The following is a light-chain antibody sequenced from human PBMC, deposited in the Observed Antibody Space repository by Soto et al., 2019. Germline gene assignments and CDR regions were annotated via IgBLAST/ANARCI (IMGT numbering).Light chain of an antibody. J-gene: IGKJ5*01. CDR3: QQYNNWPRT. Sequence: DIVMTQSPDSLAVSLGERATMNCKCSRSVLYKSNNKNHLAWYQHKPGQAPRLLIYGVSTRDTGVPDRFSGSASGTEFTLTISSLQSEDFAVYYCQQYNNWPRTFGQGTRLEIK. V-gene: IGKV4-1*01. CDR1: RSVLYKSNNKNH. CDR2: GVS.